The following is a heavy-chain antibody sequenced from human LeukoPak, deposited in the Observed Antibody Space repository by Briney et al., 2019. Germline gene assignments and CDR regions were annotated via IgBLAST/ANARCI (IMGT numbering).Heavy chain of an antibody. V-gene: IGHV4-59*01. J-gene: IGHJ6*03. CDR2: IYYSGST. CDR3: AGGRTVMLGYYYMDV. CDR1: GGSISSYY. Sequence: SETLSLTCTVSGGSISSYYWSWIRQPPGKGLEWIGYIYYSGSTNYNPSLKSRVTISVDTSKNQFSLKLSSVTAADTAVYYCAGGRTVMLGYYYMDVWGKGTTVTVSS. D-gene: IGHD4-11*01.